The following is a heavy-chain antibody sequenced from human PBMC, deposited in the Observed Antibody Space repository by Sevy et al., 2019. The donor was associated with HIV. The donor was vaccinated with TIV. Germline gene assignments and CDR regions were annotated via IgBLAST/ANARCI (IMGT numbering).Heavy chain of an antibody. D-gene: IGHD2-15*01. CDR3: ARGYCTGGSCPPGGF. V-gene: IGHV1-18*01. CDR2: ISPLNGDT. CDR1: GYTFTSYI. Sequence: ASVKVSYKTSGYTFTSYIISWVRQAPGQGLEWMGWISPLNGDTKYVQKFQGRVTMSIDTSTSTAYMDLRSLRSDDTAVYYSARGYCTGGSCPPGGFWGQGTLVTVSS. J-gene: IGHJ4*02.